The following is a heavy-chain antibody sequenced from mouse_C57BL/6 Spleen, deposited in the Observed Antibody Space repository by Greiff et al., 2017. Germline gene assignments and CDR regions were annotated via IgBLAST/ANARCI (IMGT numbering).Heavy chain of an antibody. D-gene: IGHD2-1*01. CDR2: IDPETGGT. Sequence: VQLQQSGAELVRPGASVTLSCKASGYTFTDYEMHWVKQTPVHGLEWIGAIDPETGGTAYNQKFKGKAILTADKSSRTAYMELRSLTSEDSAVYYCTRRTLYGNYGEWGQGTLVTVSA. CDR3: TRRTLYGNYGE. CDR1: GYTFTDYE. V-gene: IGHV1-15*01. J-gene: IGHJ3*02.